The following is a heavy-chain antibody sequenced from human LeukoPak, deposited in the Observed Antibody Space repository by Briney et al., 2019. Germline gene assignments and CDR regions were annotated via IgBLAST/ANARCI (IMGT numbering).Heavy chain of an antibody. CDR3: ARDGRSYGTGWYTGSFDY. J-gene: IGHJ4*02. Sequence: GGSLRLSCAASGFTFSDYYMSWVRQAPGKGLEWISYISGSGRNIYYADSVKGRFTISRDNAKNSLYLQMNSLRAEDTAVHYCARDGRSYGTGWYTGSFDYWGQGSLVTVSS. V-gene: IGHV3-11*01. CDR2: ISGSGRNI. CDR1: GFTFSDYY. D-gene: IGHD6-19*01.